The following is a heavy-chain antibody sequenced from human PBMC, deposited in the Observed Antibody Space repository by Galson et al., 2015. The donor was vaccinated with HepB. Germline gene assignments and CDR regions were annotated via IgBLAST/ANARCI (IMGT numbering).Heavy chain of an antibody. J-gene: IGHJ6*02. CDR1: GFTFSSYS. Sequence: SLRLSCAASGFTFSSYSMNWVRQAPGKGLEWFSSISSSSSYIYYADSVKGRFTISRDNAKNSLYLQMNSLRAEDTAVYYCATHWDSGYDFYYYGMDVWGQGTTVTVSS. V-gene: IGHV3-21*01. CDR3: ATHWDSGYDFYYYGMDV. D-gene: IGHD5-12*01. CDR2: ISSSSSYI.